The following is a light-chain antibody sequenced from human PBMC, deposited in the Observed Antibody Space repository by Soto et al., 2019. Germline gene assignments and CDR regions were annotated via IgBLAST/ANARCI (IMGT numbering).Light chain of an antibody. CDR1: HSDVGFHNY. CDR2: EVS. Sequence: QSVLTQPASVSGSPGQSIIISCTGTHSDVGFHNYVSWYQQHPDKAPKLMIFEVSNRPSGVSHRFSGSKSGNTASLTISGLQAEDEADYYCSSYTRRSTVIFGGGTKLTVL. J-gene: IGLJ2*01. V-gene: IGLV2-14*01. CDR3: SSYTRRSTVI.